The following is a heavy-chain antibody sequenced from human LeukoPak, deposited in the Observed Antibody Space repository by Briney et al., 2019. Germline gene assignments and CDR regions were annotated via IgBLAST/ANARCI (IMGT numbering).Heavy chain of an antibody. CDR3: ARAGTVTTFDYFDY. D-gene: IGHD4-17*01. V-gene: IGHV1-69*05. J-gene: IGHJ4*02. Sequence: GASVKVSCKASGGTFSSYAISWVRQAPGQGLEWMGGIIPIFGTANYAQKFQGRVTITTDESTSTAYMELSSLRSEDTAVYYCARAGTVTTFDYFDYWGQGTLVTVSS. CDR2: IIPIFGTA. CDR1: GGTFSSYA.